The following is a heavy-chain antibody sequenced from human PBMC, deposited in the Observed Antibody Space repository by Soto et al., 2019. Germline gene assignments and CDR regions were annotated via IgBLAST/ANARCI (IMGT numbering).Heavy chain of an antibody. J-gene: IGHJ1*01. CDR1: EFTFTNAW. Sequence: EVQLVESGGDLVEPGGSLRLSCAASEFTFTNAWMSWVRQAPGKGLEWVGRIKSKTAGGTTDYAAPVQGRFTISRDESRNMLYLQMNSLKREDTAVYYCTSLYYGHWGQGTLVTVSS. D-gene: IGHD4-17*01. V-gene: IGHV3-15*01. CDR2: IKSKTAGGTT. CDR3: TSLYYGH.